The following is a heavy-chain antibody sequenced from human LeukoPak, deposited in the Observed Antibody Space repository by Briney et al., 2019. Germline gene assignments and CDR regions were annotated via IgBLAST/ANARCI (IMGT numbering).Heavy chain of an antibody. V-gene: IGHV3-7*01. J-gene: IGHJ4*02. CDR3: ARDAYYYDSSGEGKLDY. CDR2: IKQDGSEK. CDR1: GFTVSSNY. D-gene: IGHD3-22*01. Sequence: PGGSLRLSCAASGFTVSSNYMSWVRQAPGKGLEWVANIKQDGSEKYYVDSVKGRFTISRDNAKNSLYLQMNSLRAEDTAVYYCARDAYYYDSSGEGKLDYWGQGTLVTVSS.